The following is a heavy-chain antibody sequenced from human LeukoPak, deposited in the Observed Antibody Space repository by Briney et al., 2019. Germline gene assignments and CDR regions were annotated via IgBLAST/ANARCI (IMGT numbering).Heavy chain of an antibody. CDR3: ARLATKPYYDILTGYYYFDY. J-gene: IGHJ4*02. D-gene: IGHD3-9*01. CDR2: INSDGSST. V-gene: IGHV3-74*01. CDR1: GFTFSSYW. Sequence: GGSLRLSCAASGFTFSSYWMHWVRQAPGKGLVWVSRINSDGSSTSYADSVKGRFTISRDNAKNTLYLQMNSLRAEDTAVYYCARLATKPYYDILTGYYYFDYWGQGTLVTVSS.